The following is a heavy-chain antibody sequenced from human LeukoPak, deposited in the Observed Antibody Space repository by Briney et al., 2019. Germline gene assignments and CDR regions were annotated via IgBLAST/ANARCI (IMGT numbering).Heavy chain of an antibody. D-gene: IGHD3-10*01. CDR1: GGSISSYY. J-gene: IGHJ3*02. CDR3: AREGSGKRAFDI. Sequence: SETLSLTCTVSGGSISSYYWSWIRQPPGKGLEWIGYIYYSGSTNYNPSLKSRVTISVDTSKNQFSLKLSSVTAADTAVYYRAREGSGKRAFDIWGQGTMVTVSS. CDR2: IYYSGST. V-gene: IGHV4-59*01.